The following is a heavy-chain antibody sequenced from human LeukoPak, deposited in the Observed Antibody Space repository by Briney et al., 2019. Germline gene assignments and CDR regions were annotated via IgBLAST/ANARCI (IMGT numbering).Heavy chain of an antibody. V-gene: IGHV3-30-3*01. CDR3: ARKVDDILTGYGFDD. D-gene: IGHD3-9*01. CDR1: GFTFSSYA. J-gene: IGHJ4*02. Sequence: GRSLRLSCAASGFTFSSYAMHWVRQAPGKGLEWVADISYDGSNKYYADSVKGRFIISRDNSKNTLYLQMNSLRAEDTAVYYCARKVDDILTGYGFDDWGQGTLVTVSS. CDR2: ISYDGSNK.